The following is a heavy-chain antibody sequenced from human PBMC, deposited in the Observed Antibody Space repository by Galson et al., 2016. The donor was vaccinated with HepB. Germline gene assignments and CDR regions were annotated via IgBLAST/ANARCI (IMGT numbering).Heavy chain of an antibody. CDR1: GYSFINNW. CDR3: ARSIAVAGPSEF. J-gene: IGHJ4*02. D-gene: IGHD6-19*01. Sequence: QSGAEVTKPGESLRISCKASGYSFINNWIGWVRQLPGKGLEWMGTVYPGDSDTRYSPSFQGQVTISADKSISTAYLQWSGRKASDSGMYFCARSIAVAGPSEFWGQGTCVIVSS. V-gene: IGHV5-51*01. CDR2: VYPGDSDT.